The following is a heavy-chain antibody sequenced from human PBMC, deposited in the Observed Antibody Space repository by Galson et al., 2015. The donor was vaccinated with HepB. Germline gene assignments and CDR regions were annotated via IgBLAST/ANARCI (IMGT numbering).Heavy chain of an antibody. CDR3: ARVKRSSGWYEGISD. CDR2: INWNGGST. D-gene: IGHD6-19*01. J-gene: IGHJ4*02. Sequence: SLRLSCAASGFTFDDYGMSWVRQAPGKGLEWVSGINWNGGSTGYADSVKGRFTISRDNAKNSLYLQMNSLRAEDTALYYCARVKRSSGWYEGISDWGQGTLVTVSS. V-gene: IGHV3-20*04. CDR1: GFTFDDYG.